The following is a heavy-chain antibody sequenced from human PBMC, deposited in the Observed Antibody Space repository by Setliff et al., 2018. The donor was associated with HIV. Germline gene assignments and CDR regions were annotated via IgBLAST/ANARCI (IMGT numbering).Heavy chain of an antibody. CDR1: GDSISSSGPGYY. V-gene: IGHV4-39*07. CDR2: VYYSGST. J-gene: IGHJ4*02. Sequence: SETLSLTCTVSGDSISSSGPGYYWGWVRQPPGGGLEWIGSVYYSGSTYYNPSLKSRLTISVDTSKNQVSLKLGSVTAADTAVYYCARAGSYGWDYWGQGTLVTVS. D-gene: IGHD5-18*01. CDR3: ARAGSYGWDY.